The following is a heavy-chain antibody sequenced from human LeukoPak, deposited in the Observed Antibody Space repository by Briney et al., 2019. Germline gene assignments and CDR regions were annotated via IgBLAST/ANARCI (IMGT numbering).Heavy chain of an antibody. V-gene: IGHV1-69*01. CDR2: IIPIFGTA. D-gene: IGHD3-10*01. CDR1: GGTFSSYA. Sequence: GSSVKVSCKASGGTFSSYAISWVRQAPGQGLEWMGGIIPIFGTANYAQKFQGRVTITADESTSTAYMELSGLRSEDTAVYYCARDLQYYYGSNNYFDYWGQGTLVTVSS. CDR3: ARDLQYYYGSNNYFDY. J-gene: IGHJ4*02.